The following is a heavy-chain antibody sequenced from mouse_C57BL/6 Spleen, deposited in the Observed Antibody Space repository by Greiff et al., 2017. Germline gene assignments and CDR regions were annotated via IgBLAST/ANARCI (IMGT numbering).Heavy chain of an antibody. J-gene: IGHJ4*01. Sequence: QVHVKQPGAELVKPGASVKLSCKASGYTFTSYWMHWVKQRPGRGLEWIGRIDPNSGGTKYNEKFKSKATLTVDKPSSTAYMQLSSLTSEDSAVYYCARFYYGSSYDYYAMDYWGQGTSVTVSS. CDR1: GYTFTSYW. CDR3: ARFYYGSSYDYYAMDY. CDR2: IDPNSGGT. V-gene: IGHV1-72*01. D-gene: IGHD1-1*01.